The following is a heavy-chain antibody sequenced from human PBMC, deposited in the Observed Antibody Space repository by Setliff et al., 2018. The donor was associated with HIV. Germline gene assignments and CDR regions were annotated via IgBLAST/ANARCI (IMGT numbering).Heavy chain of an antibody. CDR3: AKDGN. J-gene: IGHJ4*02. D-gene: IGHD2-15*01. V-gene: IGHV3-7*01. CDR1: GFNFSIYW. CDR2: MNQGGSEK. Sequence: GGSLRLSCAASGFNFSIYWMSWVRQAPGKGLEWVANMNQGGSEKYYVDSVKGRFTISRDNAKNSLYLQMNSLRAEDTAVYYCAKDGNWGQGTLVTVSS.